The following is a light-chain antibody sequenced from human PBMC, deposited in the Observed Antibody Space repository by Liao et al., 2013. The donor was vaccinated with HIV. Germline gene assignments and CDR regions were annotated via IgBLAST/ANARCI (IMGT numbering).Light chain of an antibody. CDR1: GLGNKF. V-gene: IGLV3-1*01. CDR2: QDS. J-gene: IGLJ1*01. Sequence: SFDLTQPPSMAVSAGQTATITCSGQGLGNKFTCWFQQRPGQSPVLVIYQDSKRPSGIPERFSGSNSGNTATLTISGTQAMDEGDYYCQSWDSDTYVFGTGTKVSVL. CDR3: QSWDSDTYV.